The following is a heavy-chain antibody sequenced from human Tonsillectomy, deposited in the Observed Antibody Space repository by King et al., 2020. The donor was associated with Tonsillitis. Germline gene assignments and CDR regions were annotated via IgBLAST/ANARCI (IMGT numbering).Heavy chain of an antibody. CDR1: GFTFSSYA. J-gene: IGHJ3*02. D-gene: IGHD3-22*01. CDR3: AKXXXDXXDXSGXYFXXAFXI. V-gene: IGHV3-23*04. CDR2: ISGSGGST. Sequence: VQLVESGGGLVQPGGSLRLSCAASGFTFSSYAMSWVRKAPGKGLEWVSAISGSGGSTYYAYTVKGRFTISRDNSKNTLYLQMNRLRAEDTAVYYCAKXXXDXXDXSGXYFXXAFXIXXQ.